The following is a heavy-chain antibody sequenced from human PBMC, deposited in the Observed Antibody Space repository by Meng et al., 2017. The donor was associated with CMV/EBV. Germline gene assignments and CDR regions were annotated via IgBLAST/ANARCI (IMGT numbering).Heavy chain of an antibody. Sequence: GESLKISCAASGFTFSSYSMNWVRQAPGKGLEWVSSISSSSSYIYYADSVKGRFTISRDNAKNLLYLQMNSLRAEDTAVYYCARSTKVVVPAAIHYYYGMDVWGQGTTVTV. V-gene: IGHV3-21*01. D-gene: IGHD2-2*01. CDR1: GFTFSSYS. CDR2: ISSSSSYI. J-gene: IGHJ6*02. CDR3: ARSTKVVVPAAIHYYYGMDV.